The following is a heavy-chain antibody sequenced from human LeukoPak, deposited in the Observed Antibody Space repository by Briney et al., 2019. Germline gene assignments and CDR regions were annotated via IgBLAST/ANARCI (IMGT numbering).Heavy chain of an antibody. CDR3: AKEVSSPHAFDI. CDR1: GFTFSSYA. CDR2: ISGSGDST. J-gene: IGHJ3*02. V-gene: IGHV3-23*01. Sequence: GGSLRLSCAASGFTFSSYAMSWVRQAPGKGLKWVSTISGSGDSTYYADSVKGRFTISRDNSKNTLYLQMNSLRAEDTALYYCAKEVSSPHAFDIWGQGTMATVSS.